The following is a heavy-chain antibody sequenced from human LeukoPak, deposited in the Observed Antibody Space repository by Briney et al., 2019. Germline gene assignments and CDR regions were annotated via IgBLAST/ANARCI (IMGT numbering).Heavy chain of an antibody. CDR1: GFTFSNYA. D-gene: IGHD3-10*01. Sequence: GGSLRLSCAASGFTFSNYAIHWVRQAPGKGLEWVAVISYDGTKKYYADSVKGRFTISRDNSNNTLYLQMNSLRAEDTAVYYCARGRSRGVRFDYWGQGTLVAVSS. CDR2: ISYDGTKK. V-gene: IGHV3-30*04. CDR3: ARGRSRGVRFDY. J-gene: IGHJ4*02.